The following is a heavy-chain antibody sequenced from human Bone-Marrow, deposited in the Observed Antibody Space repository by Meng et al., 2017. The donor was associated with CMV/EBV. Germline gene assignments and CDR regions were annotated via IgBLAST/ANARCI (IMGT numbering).Heavy chain of an antibody. V-gene: IGHV4-39*07. CDR1: GGSISSSSYY. Sequence: SETLSLTCTVSGGSISSSSYYWGWIRQPPGKGLEWIGEINHSGSTNYNPSLKSRVTISVDTSKNQFSLKLSSVTAADTAVHYCAGSGSLSFPGYYYYYGMDVWGQGTTVTVSS. CDR3: AGSGSLSFPGYYYYYGMDV. D-gene: IGHD1-26*01. J-gene: IGHJ6*02. CDR2: INHSGST.